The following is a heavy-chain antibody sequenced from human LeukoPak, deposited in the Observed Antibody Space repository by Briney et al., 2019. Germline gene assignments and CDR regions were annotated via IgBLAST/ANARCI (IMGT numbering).Heavy chain of an antibody. CDR3: ARGGTGEVDY. V-gene: IGHV4-34*01. CDR1: GGSFSDYW. CDR2: INHGGST. Sequence: SETLSLTCAVFGGSFSDYWWTWIRQPPGKGLEWIGEINHGGSTNCSPSLKSRITISVDTSKNQFSLRLNSVTAADTAVYYCARGGTGEVDYWGQGTLVTVSS. J-gene: IGHJ4*02. D-gene: IGHD7-27*01.